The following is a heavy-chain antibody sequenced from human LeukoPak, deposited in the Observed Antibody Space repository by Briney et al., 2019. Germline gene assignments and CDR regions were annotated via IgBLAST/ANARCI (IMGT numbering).Heavy chain of an antibody. CDR3: AKDGGLWVSAHWGDS. CDR2: ITTSDGNT. CDR1: GFTFSSFW. D-gene: IGHD7-27*01. J-gene: IGHJ4*02. V-gene: IGHV3-23*01. Sequence: PGGSLRLSCAASGFTFSSFWMIWARQAPGKGLEWVSTITTSDGNTYYADSVKGRFTVSRDNSKNTLFLQMNSLRAEDTAVYYCAKDGGLWVSAHWGDSWGRGTLVTVSS.